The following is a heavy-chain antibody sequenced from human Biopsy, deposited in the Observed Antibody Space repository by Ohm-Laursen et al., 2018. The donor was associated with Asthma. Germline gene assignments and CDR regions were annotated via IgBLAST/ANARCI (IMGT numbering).Heavy chain of an antibody. Sequence: SSVKVSCKASGYNFISFAIHWVRQAPGQRLEWMGWVNTGNGDTKYSQKFQGRVTITRDTSASTVYMELRSLRSEDTATYYCARTYYDFLTGQVKDIFGVWGQGTMVTVSS. CDR2: VNTGNGDT. J-gene: IGHJ3*01. CDR3: ARTYYDFLTGQVKDIFGV. D-gene: IGHD3-9*01. CDR1: GYNFISFA. V-gene: IGHV1-3*04.